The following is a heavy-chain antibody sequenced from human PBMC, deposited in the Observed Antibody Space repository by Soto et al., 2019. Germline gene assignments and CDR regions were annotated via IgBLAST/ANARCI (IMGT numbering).Heavy chain of an antibody. J-gene: IGHJ4*02. V-gene: IGHV3-30*18. CDR1: GFTFGDYG. D-gene: IGHD6-6*01. CDR3: AKEIYPRTVLDSSSPWGDY. CDR2: VSYDGSYK. Sequence: QVQLVESGGGVAQPGRSLRLSCAVSGFTFGDYGMHWVRQAPGKGLEWVAVVSYDGSYKYYADSVKGRFTVSRDLSGNTLFLQMNSLRLEDTAVYFCAKEIYPRTVLDSSSPWGDYWGQGTLVAVSS.